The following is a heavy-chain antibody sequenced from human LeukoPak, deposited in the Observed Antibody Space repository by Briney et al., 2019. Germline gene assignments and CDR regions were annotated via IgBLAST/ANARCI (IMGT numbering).Heavy chain of an antibody. J-gene: IGHJ4*02. CDR1: GLTFDDYA. D-gene: IGHD4-17*01. CDR3: AKDMGAYGDYIGFDY. Sequence: TLRLSSAASGLTFDDYAMRGVRQAPREGAECGLGISRNRRSIGSADSVTGRFTISRDNAKNSLYLQMKSLRAEDTALYYCAKDMGAYGDYIGFDYWGQGTLVTVSS. CDR2: ISRNRRSI. V-gene: IGHV3-9*01.